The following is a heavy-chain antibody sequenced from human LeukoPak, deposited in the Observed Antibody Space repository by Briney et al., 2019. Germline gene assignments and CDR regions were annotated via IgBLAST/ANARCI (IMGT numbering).Heavy chain of an antibody. J-gene: IGHJ4*02. V-gene: IGHV3-64D*09. CDR1: GFIFSDSG. Sequence: PGGSLRLSCLASGFIFSDSGMHWVRQAPGKRLECISTISSNGGATDYADLVKGRFTISRDNSRKTLYLQMSSLRPDDTAIYYCVRGGYNWNIFASWGLGTLVTVSS. CDR2: ISSNGGAT. D-gene: IGHD1/OR15-1a*01. CDR3: VRGGYNWNIFAS.